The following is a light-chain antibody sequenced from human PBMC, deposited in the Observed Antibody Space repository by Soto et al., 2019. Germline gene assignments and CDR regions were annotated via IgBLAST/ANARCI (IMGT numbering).Light chain of an antibody. CDR3: QQYGDSLLT. Sequence: ENVLTQSPGTLSLSPGERATLSCRASQSISSSCLACYQQKPGQTPRLLIYHASNRATDIPDRFSGSGSGTDFTLTISRLEPEDFAVYYCQQYGDSLLTFGGGTTVEIK. V-gene: IGKV3-20*01. J-gene: IGKJ4*01. CDR1: QSISSSC. CDR2: HAS.